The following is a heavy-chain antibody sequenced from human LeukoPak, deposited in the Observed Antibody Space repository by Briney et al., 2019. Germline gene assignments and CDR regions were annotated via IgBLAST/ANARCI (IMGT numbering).Heavy chain of an antibody. Sequence: ASVKVSCKASGYTFTSYGISWVRQAPGQGLEWMGWISAYNGKTNYVQKLQGRGTMTTDTSTSTAYMELRSLRSDDTAVYYCARDQYYYDSSGSGYWGQGTLVTVS. CDR1: GYTFTSYG. V-gene: IGHV1-18*01. D-gene: IGHD3-22*01. CDR2: ISAYNGKT. J-gene: IGHJ4*02. CDR3: ARDQYYYDSSGSGY.